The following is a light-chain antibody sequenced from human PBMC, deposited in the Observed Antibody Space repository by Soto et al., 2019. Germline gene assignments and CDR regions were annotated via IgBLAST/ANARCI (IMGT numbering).Light chain of an antibody. Sequence: EIVLTQSPGTLSLSSGERATLSCRASQSVRSNYLAWYQQKPGQAPRLLIYGASIRATGIPDRFGGSGSGTDFTLTISRLEPEDFAVYYCQQYASSPLTFGGGTKVEIK. CDR2: GAS. J-gene: IGKJ4*01. CDR3: QQYASSPLT. V-gene: IGKV3-20*01. CDR1: QSVRSNY.